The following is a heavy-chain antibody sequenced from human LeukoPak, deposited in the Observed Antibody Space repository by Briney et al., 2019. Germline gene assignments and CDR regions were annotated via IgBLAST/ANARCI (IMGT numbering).Heavy chain of an antibody. CDR2: ITGSSNYI. CDR1: GFTFSSYS. J-gene: IGHJ4*02. D-gene: IGHD1-7*01. Sequence: PGGSLRLSCAASGFTFSSYSMHWVRQAPGKGLEWVSSITGSSNYIYYADSVKGRFTISRDNAKNSLYLQMNSLRAEDTAVYYCARDTYNWNYGCFDYWGQGTLVTVSS. CDR3: ARDTYNWNYGCFDY. V-gene: IGHV3-21*01.